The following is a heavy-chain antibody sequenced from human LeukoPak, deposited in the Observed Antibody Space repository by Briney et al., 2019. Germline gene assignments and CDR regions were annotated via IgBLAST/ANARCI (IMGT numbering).Heavy chain of an antibody. CDR1: GFTFDDHA. CDR3: AKVNPSDSSGYYYSSGAFDI. V-gene: IGHV3-9*01. D-gene: IGHD3-22*01. Sequence: PGGSLRLSCAASGFTFDDHAMHWVRQAPGKGLEWVSGISWNSGSIGYADSVKGRFTISRDNAKNSLYLQMNSLRAEDTALYYCAKVNPSDSSGYYYSSGAFDIWGQGTMVTVSS. J-gene: IGHJ3*02. CDR2: ISWNSGSI.